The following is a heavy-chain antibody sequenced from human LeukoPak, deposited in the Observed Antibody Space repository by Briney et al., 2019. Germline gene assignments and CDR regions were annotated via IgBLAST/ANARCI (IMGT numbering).Heavy chain of an antibody. Sequence: GGSLRLSCAASGFTFSGYYMNWVRQAPGKGLDWVSSIGGSRRTIYYADSVKGRCTVSRDNAKNSLFLQMNGLRAEDTAVYFCARAIFGAAQPPHYFYYYMDVWGKGTTVTVSS. CDR3: ARAIFGAAQPPHYFYYYMDV. V-gene: IGHV3-21*01. CDR2: IGGSRRTI. CDR1: GFTFSGYY. D-gene: IGHD3-10*01. J-gene: IGHJ6*03.